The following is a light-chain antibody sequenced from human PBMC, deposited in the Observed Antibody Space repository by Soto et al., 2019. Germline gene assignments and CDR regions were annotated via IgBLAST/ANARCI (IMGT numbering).Light chain of an antibody. CDR3: QAWDDTTGVV. Sequence: SSELTQPPSVSVSPGQTASIPCSGDKLGDRYACWYQQKPGQSPVLVIYLDTKRPSGIPERFSGSNSGNTATLTISGTQAMDEADYYCQAWDDTTGVVFGGGTKVTVL. V-gene: IGLV3-1*01. J-gene: IGLJ2*01. CDR2: LDT. CDR1: KLGDRY.